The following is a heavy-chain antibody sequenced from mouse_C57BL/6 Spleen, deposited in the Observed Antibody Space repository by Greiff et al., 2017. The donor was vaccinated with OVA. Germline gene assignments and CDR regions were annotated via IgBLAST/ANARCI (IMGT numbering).Heavy chain of an antibody. Sequence: EVMLVESGPGMVKPSQSLSLTCTVTGYSITSGYDWHWIRHFPGNKLEWMGYISYSGSTNYNPSLKSRISITHDTSKNHFFLKLNSVTTEDTATYYCAREALIDYGSTYFDVWGTGTTVTVSS. CDR3: AREALIDYGSTYFDV. J-gene: IGHJ1*03. V-gene: IGHV3-1*01. CDR1: GYSITSGYD. CDR2: ISYSGST. D-gene: IGHD1-1*01.